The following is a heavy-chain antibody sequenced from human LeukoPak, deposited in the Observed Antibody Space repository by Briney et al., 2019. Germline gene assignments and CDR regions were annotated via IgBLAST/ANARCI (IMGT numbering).Heavy chain of an antibody. J-gene: IGHJ6*04. CDR2: INHSGST. D-gene: IGHD4-17*01. V-gene: IGHV4-34*01. CDR1: GGSFSGYY. Sequence: SETLSLTCAVYGGSFSGYYWSWIRQPPGKGVEWIGEINHSGSTNYNQSLKSRVPISVDTSKNQFSLKLSSVTAADTAVYYYARGPVPYYYYYGMDVWGKGTTVTVSS. CDR3: ARGPVPYYYYYGMDV.